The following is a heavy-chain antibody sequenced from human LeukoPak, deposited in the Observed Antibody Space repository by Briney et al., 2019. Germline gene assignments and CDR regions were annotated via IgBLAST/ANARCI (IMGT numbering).Heavy chain of an antibody. Sequence: GASVKVSCKASGYTFTSYGISWVRQAPGQGLEWMGLINPSAGSTSYAQKFQGRVTMTRDMSTSTVYMELSSLKSEDTAVYYCARPGLVGVVTQFDFWGQGTLVTVSS. J-gene: IGHJ4*02. V-gene: IGHV1-46*01. D-gene: IGHD3-3*01. CDR2: INPSAGST. CDR1: GYTFTSYG. CDR3: ARPGLVGVVTQFDF.